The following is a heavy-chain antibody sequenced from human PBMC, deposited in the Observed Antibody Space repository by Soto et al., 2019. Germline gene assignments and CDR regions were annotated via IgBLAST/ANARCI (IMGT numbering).Heavy chain of an antibody. Sequence: QVQLVQSGAEVKKPGASVKVSCKSSGYTFSSYYMHWVRQAPRQGLEWMGIINPSGGSTTYALKFQGRVTMTRDTSTSTVYMELSSLRSEDTAVYYCARERVVVTANPDACELWGQGTMFTVAS. J-gene: IGHJ3*01. CDR1: GYTFSSYY. CDR2: INPSGGST. D-gene: IGHD2-21*02. V-gene: IGHV1-46*01. CDR3: ARERVVVTANPDACEL.